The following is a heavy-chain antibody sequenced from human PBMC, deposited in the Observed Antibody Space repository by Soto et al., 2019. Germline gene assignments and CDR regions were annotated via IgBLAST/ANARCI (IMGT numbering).Heavy chain of an antibody. CDR3: AKGGRGGYDYIDY. CDR2: ISYDVTNK. Sequence: RGSLRLSCAASGFTFSSSGLHWVRQAPGKGLEWVAVISYDVTNKYYADSGKGRFTISRDNSKNTLYLQMNSLRAEDTAVYYCAKGGRGGYDYIDYWGQGTLVTVSS. V-gene: IGHV3-30*18. CDR1: GFTFSSSG. D-gene: IGHD5-12*01. J-gene: IGHJ4*02.